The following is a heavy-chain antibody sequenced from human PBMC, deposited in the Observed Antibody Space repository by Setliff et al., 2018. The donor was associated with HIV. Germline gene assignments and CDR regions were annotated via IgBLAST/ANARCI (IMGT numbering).Heavy chain of an antibody. J-gene: IGHJ5*02. D-gene: IGHD3-10*01. V-gene: IGHV1-8*02. CDR2: MNPNSGNS. CDR3: ASKHKVSLGRGIVVLWGFDP. CDR1: GYNFINND. Sequence: ASVKVSCKASGYNFINNDINWVRQATGQGLEWMGWMNPNSGNSGYAQKFQGRVTMTRSTSFSTAYMELSNLTSEDTAIYYCASKHKVSLGRGIVVLWGFDPWGQGTLVTV.